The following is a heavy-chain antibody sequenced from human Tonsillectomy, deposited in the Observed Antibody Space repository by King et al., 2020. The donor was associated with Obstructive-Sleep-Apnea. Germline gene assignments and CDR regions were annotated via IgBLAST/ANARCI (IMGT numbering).Heavy chain of an antibody. CDR3: ARVPLHYSSSFN. Sequence: QMQLQESGPGLVKPSETLSLTCTVSGGSISRSGYYWGWVRQPPGKGLEWIGSIYYSGSTYYNPSLKSRGTISVDTSKNQFSLKLSSLTAADTAVYYCARVPLHYSSSFNWGQGTLVTVSS. CDR2: IYYSGST. CDR1: GGSISRSGYY. J-gene: IGHJ4*02. V-gene: IGHV4-39*07. D-gene: IGHD6-13*01.